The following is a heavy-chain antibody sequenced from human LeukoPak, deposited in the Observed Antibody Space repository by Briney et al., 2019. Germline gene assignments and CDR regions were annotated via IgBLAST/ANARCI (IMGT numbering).Heavy chain of an antibody. Sequence: PGGSLRLSCAASGFTFSSYAMSWVRQAPGQGLEWVSAISGSGGSTYYADSVKGRFTISRDNSKNTLYLQMNSLRAEDTAVYYCAKHSLPWVDGMDVWGQGTTVTVSS. CDR1: GFTFSSYA. D-gene: IGHD2-15*01. CDR3: AKHSLPWVDGMDV. CDR2: ISGSGGST. V-gene: IGHV3-23*01. J-gene: IGHJ6*02.